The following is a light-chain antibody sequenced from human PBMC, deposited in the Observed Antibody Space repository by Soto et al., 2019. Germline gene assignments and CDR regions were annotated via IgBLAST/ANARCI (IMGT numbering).Light chain of an antibody. CDR2: DAS. CDR1: QSIRDW. J-gene: IGKJ1*01. CDR3: QQYNTYSWT. Sequence: EIQMTQSPSTLSAYVGDRVTITCRASQSIRDWLAWYQQKPGKAPKLLIFDASTLESGVTSRFSGSGSGTKFTLTISSLQPDDFATYYCQQYNTYSWTFGQGTKVDI. V-gene: IGKV1-5*01.